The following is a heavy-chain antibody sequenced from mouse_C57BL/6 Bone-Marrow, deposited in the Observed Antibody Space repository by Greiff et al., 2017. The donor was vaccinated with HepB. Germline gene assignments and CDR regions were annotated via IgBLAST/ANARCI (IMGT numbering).Heavy chain of an antibody. V-gene: IGHV1-19*01. Sequence: EVQLMESGPVLVKPGASVKMSCKASGYTFTDYYMNWVKQSHGKSLEWIGVINPYNGGTSYNQKFKGKATLTVDKSSSTAYMELNSLTSEDSAVYYCASQTYDPYYAMDYWGQGTSVTVSS. D-gene: IGHD2-12*01. CDR3: ASQTYDPYYAMDY. J-gene: IGHJ4*01. CDR1: GYTFTDYY. CDR2: INPYNGGT.